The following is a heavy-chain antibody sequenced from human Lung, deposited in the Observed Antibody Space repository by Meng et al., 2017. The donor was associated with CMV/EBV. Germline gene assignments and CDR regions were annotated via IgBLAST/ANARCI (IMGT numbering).Heavy chain of an antibody. J-gene: IGHJ4*02. CDR1: GLTFRKSG. CDR3: ARGRTGD. V-gene: IGHV3-7*01. CDR2: ISGDGREI. D-gene: IGHD3/OR15-3a*01. Sequence: GGSLRLSCAASGLTFRKSGMSWLRQVPGKGLEWVADISGDGREIYYVDSVKGRFTVSRDNAKNSLFLQMNSLRREDTAVYYCARGRTGDWGQGTLVTVSS.